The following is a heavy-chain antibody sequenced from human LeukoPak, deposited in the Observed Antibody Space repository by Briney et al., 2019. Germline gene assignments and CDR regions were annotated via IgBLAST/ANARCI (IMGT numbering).Heavy chain of an antibody. J-gene: IGHJ4*02. CDR2: ISANGINT. CDR3: AKDLHGAFDY. D-gene: IGHD3-10*01. V-gene: IGHV3-23*01. Sequence: GGSLRLSCAASGFSFSIYGMCWVRQAPGKGLHWLSAISANGINTYYADSVKGRFTISRDNSKNTLYLHMHSLRADDTALYYCAKDLHGAFDYWGQGILVTVSS. CDR1: GFSFSIYG.